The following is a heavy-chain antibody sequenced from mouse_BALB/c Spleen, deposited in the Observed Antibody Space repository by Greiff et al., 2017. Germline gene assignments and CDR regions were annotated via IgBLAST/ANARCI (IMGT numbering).Heavy chain of an antibody. D-gene: IGHD2-14*01. J-gene: IGHJ3*01. V-gene: IGHV2-6-4*01. CDR1: GFSLSRYS. Sequence: VHLVESGPGLVAPSQSLSITCTVSGFSLSRYSVHWVRQPPGKGLEWLGMIWGGGSTDYNSALKSRLSISKDNSKSQVFLKMNSLQTDDTAMYYCARNGYDDAWFAYWGQGTLVTVAA. CDR2: IWGGGST. CDR3: ARNGYDDAWFAY.